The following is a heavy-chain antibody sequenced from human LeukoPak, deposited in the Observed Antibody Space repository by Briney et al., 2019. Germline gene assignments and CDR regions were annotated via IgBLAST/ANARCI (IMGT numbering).Heavy chain of an antibody. J-gene: IGHJ4*02. D-gene: IGHD6-13*01. V-gene: IGHV3-30-3*01. CDR3: ARGGISWYYYDY. Sequence: GGSLRLSCAASGFTFSSFAMHWVRQAPGKGLEWVAVISYDGNNKNYADSVKGRFTISGDNSKNTLYLQMNSLRAEDTAVYFCARGGISWYYYDYWGQGTLATVSS. CDR1: GFTFSSFA. CDR2: ISYDGNNK.